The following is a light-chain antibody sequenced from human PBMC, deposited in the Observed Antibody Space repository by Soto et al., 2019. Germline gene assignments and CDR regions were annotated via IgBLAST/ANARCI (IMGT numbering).Light chain of an antibody. J-gene: IGKJ1*01. CDR2: DAS. CDR3: QHNNGYSWT. CDR1: QSIRSW. V-gene: IGKV1-5*01. Sequence: DIQMTQSPSTLSASVGDRVTITCRASQSIRSWLAWYQHKPGKAPKVLIYDASSLESGVPSRFSGSGSGTEFTLTISSLQPDDFATYYCQHNNGYSWTFGQGTKVDI.